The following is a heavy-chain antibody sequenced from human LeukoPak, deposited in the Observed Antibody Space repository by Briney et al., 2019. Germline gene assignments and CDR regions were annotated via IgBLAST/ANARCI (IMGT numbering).Heavy chain of an antibody. V-gene: IGHV3-23*01. CDR1: GFTFSRYA. Sequence: GGSLRLSCAASGFTFSRYAMRWVPHAPGKGLEWVSGISGSGGSTYYADSVKGRFTISRDNSKNTLYLQMNSLRAEDTAVYYCAKDAPLDGYNSYFDYWGQGTLVTVSS. J-gene: IGHJ4*02. CDR3: AKDAPLDGYNSYFDY. D-gene: IGHD5-24*01. CDR2: ISGSGGST.